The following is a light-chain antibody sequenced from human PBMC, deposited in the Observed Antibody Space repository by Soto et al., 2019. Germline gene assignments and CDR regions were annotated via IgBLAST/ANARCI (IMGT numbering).Light chain of an antibody. V-gene: IGLV2-14*01. CDR1: ISDIGSYNY. J-gene: IGLJ2*01. CDR2: EVN. CDR3: TSYAGRDSLVL. Sequence: QSALTQPASVSGSRGQSITISCTGTISDIGSYNYVSWYQHHPGKAPRLLIYEVNYRPSGISNRFSGSKSGNTASLTISGLQTDDEADYYCTSYAGRDSLVLFGGGTKLTVL.